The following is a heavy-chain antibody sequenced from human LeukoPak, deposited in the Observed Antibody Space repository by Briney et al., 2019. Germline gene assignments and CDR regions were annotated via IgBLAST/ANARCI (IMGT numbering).Heavy chain of an antibody. CDR3: ATYYYESSGLTPYYFDY. Sequence: SETLSLTCAVYGGSFSGYYWSWIRQPPGKGLEWIGEINHSGSTNYNPSLKSRVTISVDTSKNQFSLKLSSVTAADTAVYYCATYYYESSGLTPYYFDYWGQGTLVTVSS. D-gene: IGHD3-22*01. V-gene: IGHV4-34*01. CDR2: INHSGST. CDR1: GGSFSGYY. J-gene: IGHJ4*02.